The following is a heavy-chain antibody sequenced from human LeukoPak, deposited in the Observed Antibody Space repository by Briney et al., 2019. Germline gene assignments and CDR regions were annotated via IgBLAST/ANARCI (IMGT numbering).Heavy chain of an antibody. D-gene: IGHD3-10*01. CDR2: ISSSSSYI. J-gene: IGHJ5*02. CDR3: ARTTYGSGSYYINWFDP. Sequence: PGGSLRLSCAASGFTFSSYSMNWVRQAPGKGLGWVSSISSSSSYIYYADSVKGRFTISRDNAKNSLYLQMNSLRAEDTAVYYCARTTYGSGSYYINWFDPWGQGTLVTVSS. V-gene: IGHV3-21*01. CDR1: GFTFSSYS.